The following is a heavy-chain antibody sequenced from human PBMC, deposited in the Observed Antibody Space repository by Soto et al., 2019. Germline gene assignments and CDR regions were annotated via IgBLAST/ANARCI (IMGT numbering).Heavy chain of an antibody. CDR3: ASMDSGAYDGNGLDV. V-gene: IGHV1-2*02. Sequence: QAQLVQSGAEVKKPGASVKVSCEASGYTFTDHYVHWVRQAPGQGLEWMGWVNPNTAGTIYAQKFHGRVTMTSDTSITIAYMEITSLRSDDTALYYCASMDSGAYDGNGLDVWGQGTLVTVSS. CDR1: GYTFTDHY. D-gene: IGHD3-22*01. CDR2: VNPNTAGT. J-gene: IGHJ1*01.